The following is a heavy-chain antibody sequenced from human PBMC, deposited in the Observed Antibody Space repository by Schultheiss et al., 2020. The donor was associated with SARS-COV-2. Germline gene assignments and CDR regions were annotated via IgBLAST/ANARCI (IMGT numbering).Heavy chain of an antibody. CDR3: ARDRRYVTPTILSTVTTCNAFDI. CDR1: GGTISSYY. V-gene: IGHV4-59*12. Sequence: GSLRLSCTVSGGTISSYYWSWIRQPPGKGLEWIGYIYYSGSTYYNPSLKSRVTISVDTSKNQFSLKLSSVTAADTAVYYCARDRRYVTPTILSTVTTCNAFDIWGQGTMVTVSS. J-gene: IGHJ3*02. D-gene: IGHD4-17*01. CDR2: IYYSGST.